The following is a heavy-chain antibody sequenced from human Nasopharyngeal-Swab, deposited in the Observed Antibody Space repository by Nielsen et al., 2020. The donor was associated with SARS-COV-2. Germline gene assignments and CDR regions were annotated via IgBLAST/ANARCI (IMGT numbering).Heavy chain of an antibody. CDR1: GYTLTDFS. J-gene: IGHJ4*02. D-gene: IGHD3-22*01. CDR2: FDPEAGDT. V-gene: IGHV1-24*01. Sequence: ASVKVSCKVSGYTLTDFSMHWVRQAPGQGLEWMGGFDPEAGDTIYAQKFQGRVTMTGDTSTDTAYMELSSLRSEDTAVYYCATVYALGYYDSSGYYYWGQGTLVTVSS. CDR3: ATVYALGYYDSSGYYY.